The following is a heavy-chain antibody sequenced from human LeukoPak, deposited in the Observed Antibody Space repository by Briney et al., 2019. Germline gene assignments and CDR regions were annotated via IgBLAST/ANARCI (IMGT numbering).Heavy chain of an antibody. J-gene: IGHJ6*02. V-gene: IGHV3-21*01. CDR1: GFTFSSYG. Sequence: GGSLRLSCAASGFTFSSYGMHWVRQAPGKGLEWVSSISSSSSYIYYADSVKGRFTISRDNAKNSLYLQMNSLRAEDTAVYYCARISLAFDYGMDVWGQGTTVTVSS. CDR2: ISSSSSYI. CDR3: ARISLAFDYGMDV. D-gene: IGHD2/OR15-2a*01.